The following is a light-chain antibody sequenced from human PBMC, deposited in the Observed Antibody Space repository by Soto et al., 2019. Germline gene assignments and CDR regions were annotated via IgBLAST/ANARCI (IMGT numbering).Light chain of an antibody. J-gene: IGKJ1*01. CDR2: GVS. Sequence: EIVLTQSPGNLSLSPGDGATLSCRASQSVSSSCLAWYQQKPGQAPRLLIYGVSSRATGIPDRFSGSGSGTDFTLTISRLEPEDCAVYYCQQYGNSPRTFGQGTKVEIK. CDR1: QSVSSSC. V-gene: IGKV3-20*01. CDR3: QQYGNSPRT.